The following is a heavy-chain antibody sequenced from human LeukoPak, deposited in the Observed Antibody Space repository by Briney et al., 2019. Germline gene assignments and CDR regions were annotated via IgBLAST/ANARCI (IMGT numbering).Heavy chain of an antibody. CDR1: GFTFSAYW. Sequence: GESLRLSCAASGFTFSAYWMTWVRQAPGKGLAWVANIIEGGDVKYYADSVKGRFTISRDNTKNSLYLQMTSLRADDTAVYYCAKYRLIWLPAPVFDYWGQGTLVTVSS. CDR2: IIEGGDVK. V-gene: IGHV3-7*01. CDR3: AKYRLIWLPAPVFDY. D-gene: IGHD5-12*01. J-gene: IGHJ4*02.